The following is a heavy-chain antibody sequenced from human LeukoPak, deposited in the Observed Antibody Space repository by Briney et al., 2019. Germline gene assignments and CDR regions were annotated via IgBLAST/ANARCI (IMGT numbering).Heavy chain of an antibody. V-gene: IGHV1-2*02. CDR1: GYTFTAYN. Sequence: ASVKVSCKASGYTFTAYNMHWVRQAPGQGLEWMGWINPNSGGINYAQKFQGRVTMTRDTSISTAYMELSRLRSDDTAVYYCAREGRGWAFDIWGQGTMVTVSS. CDR3: AREGRGWAFDI. J-gene: IGHJ3*02. CDR2: INPNSGGI. D-gene: IGHD2-15*01.